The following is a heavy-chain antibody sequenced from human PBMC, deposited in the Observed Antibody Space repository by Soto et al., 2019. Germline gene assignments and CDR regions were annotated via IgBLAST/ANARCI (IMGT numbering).Heavy chain of an antibody. CDR2: IDWDDDT. V-gene: IGHV2-5*02. CDR3: VRFWSGFFDPLHRDAFFL. CDR1: GFSLTTSGVG. J-gene: IGHJ3*01. D-gene: IGHD3-3*01. Sequence: QITLKESGPPLVRPTQTLTLACSLSGFSLTTSGVGVGWIRQPPGKALEFLALIDWDDDTRYRPSLRTRLTITKDTSKNLVVLTMTNVDPVDTATYYCVRFWSGFFDPLHRDAFFLWGQWTMVTVSS.